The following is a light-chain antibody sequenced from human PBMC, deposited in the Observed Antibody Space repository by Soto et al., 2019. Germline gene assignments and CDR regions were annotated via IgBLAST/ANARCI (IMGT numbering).Light chain of an antibody. J-gene: IGKJ3*01. V-gene: IGKV2-30*01. CDR2: KVS. CDR3: MQGTHWPPHRFT. Sequence: DVVMTQSPLSLPVTLGQPASISCRSSQSLVYSDGNTYLNWFQQRPDQSPRRLIYKVSNRDSGVPDRFSGSGSGTDFTLKISRVEAEDVGVYYCMQGTHWPPHRFTFGPGTKVDIK. CDR1: QSLVYSDGNTY.